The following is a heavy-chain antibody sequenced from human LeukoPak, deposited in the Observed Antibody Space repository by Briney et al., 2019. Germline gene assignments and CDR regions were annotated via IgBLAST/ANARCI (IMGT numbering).Heavy chain of an antibody. CDR1: GYTFTSYG. V-gene: IGHV1-18*01. D-gene: IGHD3-10*01. CDR3: ARDSGSGSYYLNWFDP. CDR2: ISAYNGIT. J-gene: IGHJ5*02. Sequence: GASVKVSCKASGYTFTSYGISWVRQAPGQGLEWMGWISAYNGITNYAQKLQGRVTMTTDTSTSTAYMELRSLRSDDTAVYYCARDSGSGSYYLNWFDPWGQGTLVTVSS.